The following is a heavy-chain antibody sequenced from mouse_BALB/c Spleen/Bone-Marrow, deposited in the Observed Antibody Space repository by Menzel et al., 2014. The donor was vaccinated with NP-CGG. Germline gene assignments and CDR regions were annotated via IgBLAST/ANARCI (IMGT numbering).Heavy chain of an antibody. V-gene: IGHV1-4*02. CDR1: GYTFTTYT. Sequence: VQRVESAADLARPGASVKMSCKPSGYTFTTYTMHWVKQRPGQGLEWIGYINPTTGYTEYNQKFKDKTTLTADKSSSTAYMQLSSLTSGDSAVYYCARSRYYGSSYWYFDVWGAGTTVTVSS. D-gene: IGHD1-1*01. J-gene: IGHJ1*01. CDR3: ARSRYYGSSYWYFDV. CDR2: INPTTGYT.